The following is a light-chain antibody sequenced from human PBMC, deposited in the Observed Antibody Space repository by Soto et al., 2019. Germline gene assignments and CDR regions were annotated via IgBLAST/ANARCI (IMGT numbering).Light chain of an antibody. J-gene: IGKJ5*01. CDR3: QQYDHYSIT. Sequence: DFQLTQSPSTLSASIGDRVTITCRASQSISTWLAWYQQKPGKAPNLLIYKASNLESGVPSRFSGSGSGTEFTLTISSLQPDDLATYYCQQYDHYSITFGQGTRLEIK. V-gene: IGKV1-5*03. CDR2: KAS. CDR1: QSISTW.